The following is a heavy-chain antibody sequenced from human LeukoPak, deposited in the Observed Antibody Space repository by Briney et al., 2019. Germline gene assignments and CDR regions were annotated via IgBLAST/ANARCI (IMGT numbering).Heavy chain of an antibody. CDR2: INDYSGNT. CDR3: ARGRIAKIVVVHSFQYGMDV. J-gene: IGHJ6*02. Sequence: PSETLSLTCAVFGGSFTDYFWTWIRQSPGKGLEWIGEINDYSGNTNYNPSLNSRVSISLEKSKNQFSLELRSVTAADTAVYYCARGRIAKIVVVHSFQYGMDVWGQGTTVAVSS. D-gene: IGHD3-22*01. V-gene: IGHV4-34*01. CDR1: GGSFTDYF.